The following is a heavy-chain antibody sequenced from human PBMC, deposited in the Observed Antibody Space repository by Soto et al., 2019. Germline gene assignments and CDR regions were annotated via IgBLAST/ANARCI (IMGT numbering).Heavy chain of an antibody. J-gene: IGHJ5*02. D-gene: IGHD1-26*01. CDR3: ARIRIVNGHWDFDP. CDR2: IYYSGST. V-gene: IGHV4-59*01. Sequence: QVQLQESGPGLVKPSETLSLTCTVSGDAISSDYWTWIRQPPGKGLEWIGNIYYSGSTDYNPYLQSRVSTSVDTSRNQLALSLTSVTAADTALYYCARIRIVNGHWDFDPWGQGALVTVSS. CDR1: GDAISSDY.